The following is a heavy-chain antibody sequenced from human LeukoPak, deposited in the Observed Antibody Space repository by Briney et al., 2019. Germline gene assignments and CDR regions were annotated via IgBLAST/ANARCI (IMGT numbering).Heavy chain of an antibody. V-gene: IGHV1-69*13. CDR2: IIPIFGTA. CDR3: ARGGHVGNWASFAY. Sequence: SVKVSCKASGGTFSSYAISWVRQAPGQGLEWMGGIIPIFGTANYAQKFQGRVTITADESTSTAYMELSSLRSEDTAVYYCARGGHVGNWASFAYGGQEPRVTFSA. D-gene: IGHD7-27*01. CDR1: GGTFSSYA. J-gene: IGHJ4*02.